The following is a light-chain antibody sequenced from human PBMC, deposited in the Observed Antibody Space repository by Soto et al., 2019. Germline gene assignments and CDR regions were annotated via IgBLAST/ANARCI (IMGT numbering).Light chain of an antibody. CDR2: EVS. CDR1: SSDVGGYNY. CDR3: SSYTSSSNLDVV. V-gene: IGLV2-14*01. J-gene: IGLJ2*01. Sequence: QSALTQPASVSGSPGQSITISCTGTSSDVGGYNYVSWYQQHQGKAPKLMIYEVSNRPSGVSNRFSGSKSGNTASLTISGLQAEDEADYYCSSYTSSSNLDVVFGGGTKLTVL.